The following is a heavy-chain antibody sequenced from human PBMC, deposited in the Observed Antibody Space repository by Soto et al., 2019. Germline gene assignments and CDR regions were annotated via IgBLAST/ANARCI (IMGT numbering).Heavy chain of an antibody. V-gene: IGHV4-30-2*01. CDR1: GGSVNTAGYS. D-gene: IGHD3-22*01. Sequence: QLQLQESGSGLVKPSQTLSLSCAVSGGSVNTAGYSWSWIRQPPGKGLEWIGYIYHSGSTYYNPSLKSRVTILLDRYNNHLSLQLTSVTAADTAVYYCARVPIYYDSSGYYHYGTFDIWGQGKMVSVSS. CDR3: ARVPIYYDSSGYYHYGTFDI. CDR2: IYHSGST. J-gene: IGHJ3*02.